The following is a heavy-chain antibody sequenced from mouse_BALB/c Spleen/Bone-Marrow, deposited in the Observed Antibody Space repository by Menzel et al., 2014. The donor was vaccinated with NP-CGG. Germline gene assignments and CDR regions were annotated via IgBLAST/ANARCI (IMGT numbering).Heavy chain of an antibody. CDR3: ARWDGYWYFDV. CDR2: ILPGSGST. CDR1: GYTFSSYW. J-gene: IGHJ1*01. Sequence: VQLQQSGAELMKPGASVKISCKATGYTFSSYWIEWVKQRPGHGLEWIGEILPGSGSTNYNEKFEGKATFTADTSSNTAYMQLSSLTSEDSAVYYCARWDGYWYFDVWGAGTTVTVSS. D-gene: IGHD2-3*01. V-gene: IGHV1-9*01.